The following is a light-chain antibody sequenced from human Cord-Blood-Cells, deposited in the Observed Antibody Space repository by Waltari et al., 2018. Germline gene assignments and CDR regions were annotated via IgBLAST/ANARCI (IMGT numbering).Light chain of an antibody. J-gene: IGLJ2*01. V-gene: IGLV1-51*01. Sequence: QSVLTQPPSVSAAPGQKVTISCSGSSSNIGNNYVSWYQQLPGTAPKLLIYDKKKRPSGIPDRCSGSKAGTSATLGITGLQTGEEADYYCGTWDSSLSAVVFGGGTKLTVL. CDR3: GTWDSSLSAVV. CDR1: SSNIGNNY. CDR2: DKK.